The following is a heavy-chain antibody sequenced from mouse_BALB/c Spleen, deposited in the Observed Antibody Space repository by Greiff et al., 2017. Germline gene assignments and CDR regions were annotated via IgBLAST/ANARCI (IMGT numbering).Heavy chain of an antibody. J-gene: IGHJ4*01. CDR3: TRDYSYGGAMDY. CDR1: GYTFTDYE. Sequence: QVQLQQSGAELVRPGASVTLSCKASGYTFTDYEMHWVKQTPVHGLEWIGAIDPETGGTAYNQKFKGKATLTADKSSSTAYMELRSLTSEDSAVSCCTRDYSYGGAMDYWGQGTSVTVSS. D-gene: IGHD2-12*01. V-gene: IGHV1-15*01. CDR2: IDPETGGT.